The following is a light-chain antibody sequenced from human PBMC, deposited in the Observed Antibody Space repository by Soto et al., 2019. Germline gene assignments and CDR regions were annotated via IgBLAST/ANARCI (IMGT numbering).Light chain of an antibody. CDR3: CSYAGSSTLV. J-gene: IGLJ2*01. Sequence: QSVLTQPASVSGSPGQSITISCTGTSSDVGSYNLVSWYQQHSGNAPKLMIYEGSKRPSGVSNRFSGSKSGNTASLTISGLQAEDEADYYCCSYAGSSTLVFGGGTQLTVL. CDR1: SSDVGSYNL. CDR2: EGS. V-gene: IGLV2-23*01.